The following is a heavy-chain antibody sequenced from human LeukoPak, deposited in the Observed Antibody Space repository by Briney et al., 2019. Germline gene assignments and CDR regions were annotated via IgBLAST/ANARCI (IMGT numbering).Heavy chain of an antibody. V-gene: IGHV4-59*12. Sequence: PSETLSLTCTVSGASISSYYWGWIRQPPGKELEWIGYIHYSGSTNSNPSLKNRVTLSVDTSKNQFSLRLTSVTAADAAVYYCVRGGASGNYGWLDPWGQGTLVTVSS. CDR2: IHYSGST. CDR1: GASISSYY. CDR3: VRGGASGNYGWLDP. J-gene: IGHJ5*02. D-gene: IGHD3-10*01.